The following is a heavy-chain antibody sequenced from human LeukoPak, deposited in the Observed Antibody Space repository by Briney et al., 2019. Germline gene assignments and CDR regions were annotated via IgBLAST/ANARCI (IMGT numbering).Heavy chain of an antibody. J-gene: IGHJ6*03. CDR3: ARGIYSSSWYEFPSNGYYYYYYMDV. CDR2: ISAYNGNT. CDR1: GYTFTSYG. V-gene: IGHV1-18*01. Sequence: ASVKVSCKASGYTFTSYGISWVRQAPGQGLEWMGWISAYNGNTNYAQKLQGRVTMTTDTSTGTAYMELRSLRSDDTAVYYCARGIYSSSWYEFPSNGYYYYYYMDVWGKGTTVTISS. D-gene: IGHD6-13*01.